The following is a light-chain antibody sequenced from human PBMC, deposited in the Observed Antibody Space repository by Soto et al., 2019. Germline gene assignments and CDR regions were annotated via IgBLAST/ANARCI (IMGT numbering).Light chain of an antibody. CDR2: YDN. V-gene: IGLV3-21*01. Sequence: SYVLTQPPSVSVAPGETARITCGGNNIGSKSVHWYQQRPGQAPVLVIYYDNDRPSGIPERFSGSNSGNTATLTISWVEPGDEADFYCQVWDTGTDHPLFGGGTKLTVL. CDR1: NIGSKS. CDR3: QVWDTGTDHPL. J-gene: IGLJ2*01.